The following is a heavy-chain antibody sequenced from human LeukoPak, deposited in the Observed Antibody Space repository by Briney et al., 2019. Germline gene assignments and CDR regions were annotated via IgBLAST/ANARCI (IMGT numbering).Heavy chain of an antibody. J-gene: IGHJ4*02. Sequence: GGSLRLTCVAAELSFNNYDMYWVRQAPGKGLEWVAYISASAEIIYYAASVKGRFTISRDNTKSSLYLQMNSLGAEDTAMYYCAKLLGTATTYDSWGQGTRVTVSS. V-gene: IGHV3-48*03. D-gene: IGHD5-24*01. CDR3: AKLLGTATTYDS. CDR1: ELSFNNYD. CDR2: ISASAEII.